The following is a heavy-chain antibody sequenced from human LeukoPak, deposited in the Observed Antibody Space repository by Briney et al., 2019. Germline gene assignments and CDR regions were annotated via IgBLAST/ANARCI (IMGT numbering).Heavy chain of an antibody. D-gene: IGHD5-18*01. V-gene: IGHV5-51*01. CDR1: GYSFTSYW. Sequence: GESLKISCKSSGYSFTSYWIGWVRQMPGKGLEWMGIIYPGDSDTRYSPSFQGQVTISADKSISTAYLQWSSLKASDTAMYYCARFMAMVTPNLYYYYYYGMDVWGQGTTVTVSS. CDR2: IYPGDSDT. CDR3: ARFMAMVTPNLYYYYYYGMDV. J-gene: IGHJ6*02.